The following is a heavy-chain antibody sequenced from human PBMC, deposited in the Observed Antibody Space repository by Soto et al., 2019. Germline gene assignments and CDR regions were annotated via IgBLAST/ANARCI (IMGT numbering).Heavy chain of an antibody. CDR1: GFTFSSYA. Sequence: GGSLRLSCAASGFTFSSYAMHWVRQAPGKGLEWVAVISYDGSNKYYADSVKGRFTISRDNSKNTLYLQMNSLRAEDTAVYYCARDRSGDFDYWGQGTLVTVSS. J-gene: IGHJ4*02. CDR3: ARDRSGDFDY. D-gene: IGHD2-15*01. CDR2: ISYDGSNK. V-gene: IGHV3-30-3*01.